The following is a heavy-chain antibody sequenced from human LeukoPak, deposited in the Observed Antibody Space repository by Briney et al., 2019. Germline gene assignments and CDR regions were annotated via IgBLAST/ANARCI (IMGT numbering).Heavy chain of an antibody. D-gene: IGHD3-22*01. Sequence: ASVKVSCKASGYTFTGYYMHWVRQAPGQGLEWMGWINPNSGGTNYAQKFQGRVTMTRDTSISTAYMELSRLRSDDTAVYYCARVNWRYYDSSGYSHFDYWGQGTLVTVSS. CDR3: ARVNWRYYDSSGYSHFDY. CDR1: GYTFTGYY. CDR2: INPNSGGT. V-gene: IGHV1-2*02. J-gene: IGHJ4*02.